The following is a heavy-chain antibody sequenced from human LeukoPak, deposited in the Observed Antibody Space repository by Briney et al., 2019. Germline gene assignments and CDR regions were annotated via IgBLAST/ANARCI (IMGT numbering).Heavy chain of an antibody. J-gene: IGHJ4*02. CDR1: GYTFSGYY. CDR3: ARGLGSISWTYDY. V-gene: IGHV1-2*02. D-gene: IGHD2-2*01. CDR2: INPNSGGT. Sequence: GASVTVSCKASGYTFSGYYVHCVRRAPGQGLEWMGWINPNSGGTNYAQKFQGRVTMTRDTSISTVYMELSNLRSDDTAVYYCARGLGSISWTYDYWGQGTLVTVSS.